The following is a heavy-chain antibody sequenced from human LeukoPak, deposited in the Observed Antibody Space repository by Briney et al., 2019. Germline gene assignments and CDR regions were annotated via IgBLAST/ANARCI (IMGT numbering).Heavy chain of an antibody. CDR1: GFTVSSNY. CDR3: ARYSSSYNWFDP. V-gene: IGHV3-66*01. J-gene: IGHJ5*02. CDR2: IYSGGST. Sequence: GGSLRLSCAASGFTVSSNYMSWVRQAPGKGLEWVSVIYSGGSTYYADSVKGRFTISRDNSKNTLYLQMNSLRAEDTAMYYCARYSSSYNWFDPWGQGTLVTVSS. D-gene: IGHD6-13*01.